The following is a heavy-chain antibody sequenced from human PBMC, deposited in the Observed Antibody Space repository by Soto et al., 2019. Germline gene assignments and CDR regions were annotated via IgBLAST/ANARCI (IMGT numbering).Heavy chain of an antibody. Sequence: EVQLLESGGGLVQPGGSLRLSCVASGFTFSTYAMAWVRQAPGKGLEWVSGISGGGDTTYSADSVKGRFTISRDNSNNALFLQMNSLRAEDTAVYCCAKDRAAVTNYYFDNWGQGALVTVSS. J-gene: IGHJ4*02. CDR3: AKDRAAVTNYYFDN. CDR2: ISGGGDTT. CDR1: GFTFSTYA. D-gene: IGHD4-17*01. V-gene: IGHV3-23*01.